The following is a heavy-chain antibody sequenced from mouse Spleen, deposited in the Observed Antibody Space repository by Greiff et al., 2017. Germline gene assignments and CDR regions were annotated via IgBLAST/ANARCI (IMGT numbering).Heavy chain of an antibody. D-gene: IGHD2-4*01. CDR3: ARVIIPFYFDY. J-gene: IGHJ2*01. CDR1: GYSFTGYY. Sequence: EVHLVESGPELVKPGASVKISCKASGYSFTGYYMHWVKQSSEKSLEWIGEINPSTGGTSYNQKFKGKATLTVDKSSSTAYMQLKSLTSEDSAVYYCARVIIPFYFDYWGQGTTLTVSS. CDR2: INPSTGGT. V-gene: IGHV1-43*01.